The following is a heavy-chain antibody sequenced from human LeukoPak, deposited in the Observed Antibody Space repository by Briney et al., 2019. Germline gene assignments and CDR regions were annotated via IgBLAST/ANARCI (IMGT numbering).Heavy chain of an antibody. CDR2: IYHSGTT. CDR1: GGSITSYF. Sequence: SETLSLTSTVSGGSITSYFWTWFRQPPGKGLEWIGYIYHSGTTNYNPSLKSRVSISVDTSKTQFSLNLRSVTAADTAVYYCAQMAPFSPSFSQQWGEGTLVTVSS. V-gene: IGHV4-59*01. J-gene: IGHJ1*01. D-gene: IGHD5-24*01. CDR3: AQMAPFSPSFSQQ.